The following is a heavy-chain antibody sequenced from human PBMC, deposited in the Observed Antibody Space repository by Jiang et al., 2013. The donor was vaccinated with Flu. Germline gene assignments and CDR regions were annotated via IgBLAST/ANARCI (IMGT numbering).Heavy chain of an antibody. D-gene: IGHD3-3*01. J-gene: IGHJ5*02. CDR3: ARESTIFGVAPNWFDP. Sequence: VKPSETLSLTCTVSGGSISSYYWSWIRQPPGKGLEWIGYIYYSGSTNYNPSLKSRVTISVDTSKNQFSLKLSSVTAADTAVYYCARESTIFGVAPNWFDPWGQGTLVTVSS. CDR2: IYYSGST. CDR1: GGSISSYY. V-gene: IGHV4-59*01.